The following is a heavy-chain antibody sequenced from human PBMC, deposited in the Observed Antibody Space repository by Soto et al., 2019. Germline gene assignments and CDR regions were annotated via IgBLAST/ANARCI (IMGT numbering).Heavy chain of an antibody. CDR2: ISAYNGNT. J-gene: IGHJ5*02. CDR3: ARGGTVDNVVNWFDP. Sequence: ASVKVSCKASGYTFTSYGISWARQAPGQGLEWMGWISAYNGNTNYAQKLQGRVTMTTDTSTSTAYMELRSLGSDDTAVYYCARGGTVDNVVNWFDPWGQGTLVTVSS. D-gene: IGHD5-12*01. V-gene: IGHV1-18*01. CDR1: GYTFTSYG.